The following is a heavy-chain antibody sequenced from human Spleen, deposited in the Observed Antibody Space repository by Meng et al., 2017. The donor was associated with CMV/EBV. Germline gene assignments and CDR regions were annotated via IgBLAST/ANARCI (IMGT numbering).Heavy chain of an antibody. CDR1: GSSFTSYW. D-gene: IGHD6-6*01. Sequence: GESLKTSCKGSGSSFTSYWIGWVRQLPGKGLEWMGTIYHGDSDTRYSPSFQGQVTISADKSISTAYLQSSSLKAPDTAMYYCARVIAGRPQFDYYGMDVWGQGTTVTVSS. V-gene: IGHV5-51*01. CDR3: ARVIAGRPQFDYYGMDV. J-gene: IGHJ6*02. CDR2: IYHGDSDT.